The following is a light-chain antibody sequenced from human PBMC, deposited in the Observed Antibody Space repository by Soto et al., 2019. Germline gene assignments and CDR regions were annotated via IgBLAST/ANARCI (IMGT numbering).Light chain of an antibody. J-gene: IGKJ4*01. V-gene: IGKV1D-16*01. CDR3: QQYKTYPLT. CDR1: QDISSW. CDR2: DTS. Sequence: DIQMTQSTSSLSASVGDRVTITCRASQDISSWLAWFQQKSGKAPKSLIYDTSSLQSGVPSRFSGSGSGTDFTLTISSLQPEDFATYYCQQYKTYPLTFGGGTKVDI.